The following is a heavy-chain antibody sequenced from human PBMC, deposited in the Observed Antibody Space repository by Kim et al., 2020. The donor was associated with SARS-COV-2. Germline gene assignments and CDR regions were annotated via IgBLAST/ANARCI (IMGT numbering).Heavy chain of an antibody. CDR3: AKVVDIARRPVDY. V-gene: IGHV3-23*01. CDR2: ISCSASSA. J-gene: IGHJ4*02. CDR1: GFTFNSYA. Sequence: GGSLRLSCAASGFTFNSYAMSWVRQAPGKGLEWVAAISCSASSAYYADSVKGRFTISRDNSKNTLYLQMNSLRPEDTAVYYCAKVVDIARRPVDYWGQGTLVTVSS. D-gene: IGHD5-12*01.